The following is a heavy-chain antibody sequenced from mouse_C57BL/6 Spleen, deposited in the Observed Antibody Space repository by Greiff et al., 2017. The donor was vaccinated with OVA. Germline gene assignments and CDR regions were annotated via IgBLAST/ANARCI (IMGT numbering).Heavy chain of an antibody. Sequence: QVQLQQSGPELVKPGASVKISCKASGYAFSSSWMNWVKQRPGKGLEWIGRIYPGDGDTNYNGKFTGKATLTADKSSSTAYMQLSSLTSEDSAVYFCARGGYYYGGDYAMDYWGQGTSVTVSS. D-gene: IGHD1-1*01. CDR1: GYAFSSSW. CDR2: IYPGDGDT. V-gene: IGHV1-82*01. CDR3: ARGGYYYGGDYAMDY. J-gene: IGHJ4*01.